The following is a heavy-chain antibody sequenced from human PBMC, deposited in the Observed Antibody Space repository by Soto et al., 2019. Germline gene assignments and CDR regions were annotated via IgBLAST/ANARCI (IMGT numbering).Heavy chain of an antibody. CDR3: AKIGLADSGQYYYYGMDV. V-gene: IGHV3-30*04. Sequence: LRLSCAASGFKFMNYVFHWVRQAPGKGLEWVAVISYDGSDEHYTDSVKGRFTISRDNSKNTLYLQMNSLRAEDTAVYYCAKIGLADSGQYYYYGMDVWGQGTTVTVSS. CDR2: ISYDGSDE. CDR1: GFKFMNYV. J-gene: IGHJ6*02. D-gene: IGHD1-26*01.